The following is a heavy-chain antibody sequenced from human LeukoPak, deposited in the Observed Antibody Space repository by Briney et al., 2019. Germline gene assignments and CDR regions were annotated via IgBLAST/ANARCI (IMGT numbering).Heavy chain of an antibody. V-gene: IGHV3-53*01. CDR3: ARGLFLSGYLDAFDI. D-gene: IGHD3-22*01. J-gene: IGHJ3*02. CDR2: IYSDGRT. CDR1: GFTVSNKY. Sequence: GGSLRLSCAASGFTVSNKYMTWVRQAPGKGLEWVSLIYSDGRTYYTDSVKGRCTISRDNSKNTLYLQMNSLRVEDTAVYYCARGLFLSGYLDAFDIWGQGTVVTVSS.